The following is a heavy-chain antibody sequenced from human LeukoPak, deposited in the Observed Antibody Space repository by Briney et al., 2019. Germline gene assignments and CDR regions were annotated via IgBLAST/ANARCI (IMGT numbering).Heavy chain of an antibody. CDR2: IRSKANNYAT. V-gene: IGHV3-73*01. J-gene: IGHJ4*02. Sequence: PGGSLKLSCAASGFSFSGSAMHWVRQASGKGLEWIGRIRSKANNYATVYAASVNGRFTISRNDSKNTAYLQLNSLKTEDTAVYYCTSPKRYGDDGNDYWGQGTLVTVSS. D-gene: IGHD4-17*01. CDR1: GFSFSGSA. CDR3: TSPKRYGDDGNDY.